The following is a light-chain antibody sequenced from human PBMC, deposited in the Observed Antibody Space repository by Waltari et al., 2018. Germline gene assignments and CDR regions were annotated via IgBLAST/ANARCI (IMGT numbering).Light chain of an antibody. CDR3: SSYGGSDSYV. Sequence: QSALTQPPSPSGSPGQSVTISCTGTSRDVGAYDYVSWYQQYPGNAPRLLIYEVRKRPSGVPDRFSGSKSGNTASLTVSGLQAEDEADYYCSSYGGSDSYVFGSGTKVTV. CDR2: EVR. CDR1: SRDVGAYDY. J-gene: IGLJ1*01. V-gene: IGLV2-8*01.